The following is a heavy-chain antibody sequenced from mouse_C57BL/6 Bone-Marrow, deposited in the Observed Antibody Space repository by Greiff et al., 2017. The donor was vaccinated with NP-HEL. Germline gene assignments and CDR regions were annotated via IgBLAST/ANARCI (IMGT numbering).Heavy chain of an antibody. CDR1: GFTFNTYA. Sequence: DVQLVESGGGLVQPKGSLKLSCAASGFTFNTYAMHWVRQAPGKGLEWVARIRSKSSNYATYYADSVKDRVTISSDDSQSMLYLQMNNLKTEDTAMYYCVREVEGIYYLTLYYAMDYWGQGTSVTVSS. J-gene: IGHJ4*01. V-gene: IGHV10-3*01. CDR2: IRSKSSNYAT. D-gene: IGHD1-1*01. CDR3: VREVEGIYYLTLYYAMDY.